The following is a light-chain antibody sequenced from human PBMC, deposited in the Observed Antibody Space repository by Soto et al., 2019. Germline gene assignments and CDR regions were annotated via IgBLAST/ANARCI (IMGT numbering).Light chain of an antibody. Sequence: EIVMTQSPATLSVSPGESATLSCRASQSVSTTLAWYQQKPGQAPRLLIYGASTRATGIPARFSGSGSETEFTLTISRLEHDDFAFYYCQQYHNWPPLTFGGGTRVEIK. V-gene: IGKV3-15*01. CDR1: QSVSTT. J-gene: IGKJ4*01. CDR3: QQYHNWPPLT. CDR2: GAS.